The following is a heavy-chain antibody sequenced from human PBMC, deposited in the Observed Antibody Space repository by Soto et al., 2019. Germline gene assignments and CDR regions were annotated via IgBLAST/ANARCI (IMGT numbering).Heavy chain of an antibody. CDR1: GGSISSYY. CDR3: ARGEDV. J-gene: IGHJ6*02. Sequence: SETLSLTCTVPGGSISSYYWSWIRQPPGKGLEWIGYIYYSGSTNYNPSLKSRVTISVDTSKNQFSLKLSSVTAADTAVYYCARGEDVWGQGTTVT. V-gene: IGHV4-59*01. CDR2: IYYSGST.